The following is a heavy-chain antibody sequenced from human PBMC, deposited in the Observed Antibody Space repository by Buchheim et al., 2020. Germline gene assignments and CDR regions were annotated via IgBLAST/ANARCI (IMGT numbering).Heavy chain of an antibody. D-gene: IGHD5-24*01. J-gene: IGHJ4*02. CDR2: ISSSSSIV. CDR3: ATDLVLRGIDY. Sequence: EVQLVESGGGLVQPGGSLILSCAASGFTLRNYNMNWVRQAPGKGLEWVSYISSSSSIVYYADSVKGRFTISRDNDKNLLFLQMNSLRAEDTAVYYCATDLVLRGIDYWGQGTL. CDR1: GFTLRNYN. V-gene: IGHV3-48*01.